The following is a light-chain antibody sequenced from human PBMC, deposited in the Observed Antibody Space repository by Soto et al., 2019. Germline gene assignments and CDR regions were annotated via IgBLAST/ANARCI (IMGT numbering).Light chain of an antibody. CDR3: GSWRSGATWL. J-gene: IGLJ2*01. Sequence: QSALTQPPSVSGSPGQWITISCTGSSTDVGDYNYVSWYQQYPGKAPKLLIYDVTNRPSGISDRFTGSKSGNTASLTISGLQGEDEAVYYRGSWRSGATWLFRGGTKVTVL. CDR1: STDVGDYNY. V-gene: IGLV2-14*03. CDR2: DVT.